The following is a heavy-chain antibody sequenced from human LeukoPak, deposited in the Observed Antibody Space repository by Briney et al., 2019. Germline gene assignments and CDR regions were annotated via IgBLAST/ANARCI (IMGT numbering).Heavy chain of an antibody. Sequence: GASVKVSCKASGYTFTSYDINWVRQATGQGLEWMGWMNPNSGNTGYAQKFQGRVTMTRNTSISTAYMELSSLRSEDTAVYYCARCSPLSGYDVGCWGQGTLVTVSS. D-gene: IGHD3-22*01. V-gene: IGHV1-8*01. CDR1: GYTFTSYD. CDR3: ARCSPLSGYDVGC. CDR2: MNPNSGNT. J-gene: IGHJ4*02.